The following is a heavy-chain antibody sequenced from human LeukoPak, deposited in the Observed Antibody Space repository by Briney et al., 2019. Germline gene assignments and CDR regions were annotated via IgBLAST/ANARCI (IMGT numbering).Heavy chain of an antibody. CDR1: GFTFSSYA. Sequence: GGSLRLSCAASGFTFSSYAMSWVRQAPGKGLEWVSVISGSGGSTYYVDSVKGRFTISRDNSKNTLYLQMNSLRDEDTAVYYCANQKWPQLRFDYWGQGTLVTVSS. J-gene: IGHJ4*02. CDR2: ISGSGGST. CDR3: ANQKWPQLRFDY. D-gene: IGHD5-24*01. V-gene: IGHV3-23*01.